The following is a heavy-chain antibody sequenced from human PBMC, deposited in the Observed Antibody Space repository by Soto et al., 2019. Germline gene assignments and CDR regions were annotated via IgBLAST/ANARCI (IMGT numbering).Heavy chain of an antibody. V-gene: IGHV3-30-3*01. Sequence: GGSLRLSCAASGFTFSSYAMHWVRQAPGKGLEWVAVISYDGSNKYYADSVKGRFTISRDNSKNTLYLQMNSLRAEDTAVYYCARDWRDTNRGMDVWGQGTTVTVSS. J-gene: IGHJ6*02. CDR3: ARDWRDTNRGMDV. CDR2: ISYDGSNK. CDR1: GFTFSSYA.